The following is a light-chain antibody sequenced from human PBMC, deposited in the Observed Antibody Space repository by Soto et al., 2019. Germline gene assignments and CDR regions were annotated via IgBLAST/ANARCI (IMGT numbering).Light chain of an antibody. CDR2: DAS. CDR1: QSVSSY. J-gene: IGKJ1*01. Sequence: EIVLPQSPATLSLSPGERATLSCRASQSVSSYLAWYQQKPGQAPRLLIYDASNRATGIPARFSGSGSGTDFTLTISSLEPEDFAVDYCQQRSNWPRTFGQGTKVDIK. V-gene: IGKV3-11*01. CDR3: QQRSNWPRT.